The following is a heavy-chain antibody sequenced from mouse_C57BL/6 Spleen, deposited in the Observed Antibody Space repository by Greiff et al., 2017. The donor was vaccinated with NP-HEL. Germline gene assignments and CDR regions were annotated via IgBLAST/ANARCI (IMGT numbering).Heavy chain of an antibody. Sequence: QVQLQQPGAELVRPGSPVKLSCKASGYTFTSYWMHWVKQRPIQGLEWIGNIDPSDSETHYNQKFKDKATLTVDKSSSTAYMQLSSLTSEDSAVYYCARGTGTPYFDYWGQGTTLTVSS. CDR2: IDPSDSET. CDR1: GYTFTSYW. D-gene: IGHD4-1*01. CDR3: ARGTGTPYFDY. V-gene: IGHV1-52*01. J-gene: IGHJ2*01.